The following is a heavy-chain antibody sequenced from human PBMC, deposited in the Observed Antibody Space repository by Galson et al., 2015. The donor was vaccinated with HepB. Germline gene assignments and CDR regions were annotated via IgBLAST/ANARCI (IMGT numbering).Heavy chain of an antibody. J-gene: IGHJ6*02. D-gene: IGHD2/OR15-2a*01. Sequence: SLRLSCAASGLIFSEYSMHWVRQAPGKGLEWVAGVSYDGSNKNYADSVKGRFTISRDNSKNTLFLQMKSLRGEDTAVYYCAQDNRNTPPRPVSHYYYGMYVWGQRTSVSVS. V-gene: IGHV3-30*18. CDR2: VSYDGSNK. CDR3: AQDNRNTPPRPVSHYYYGMYV. CDR1: GLIFSEYS.